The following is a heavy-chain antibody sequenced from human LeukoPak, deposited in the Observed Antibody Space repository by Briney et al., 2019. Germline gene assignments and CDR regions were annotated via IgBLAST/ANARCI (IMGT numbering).Heavy chain of an antibody. CDR3: ARQGYPGIAVAGIAVY. D-gene: IGHD6-19*01. CDR1: GYKFTKNW. J-gene: IGHJ4*02. Sequence: GESLNISCKASGYKFTKNWIGWVRQTPGKGLEWMGIIYPGDSDTRYSPSFQGQVTVSVDKSSSIAYLQWSSLQASDTAMYYCARQGYPGIAVAGIAVYWGQGTLVTVSS. V-gene: IGHV5-51*01. CDR2: IYPGDSDT.